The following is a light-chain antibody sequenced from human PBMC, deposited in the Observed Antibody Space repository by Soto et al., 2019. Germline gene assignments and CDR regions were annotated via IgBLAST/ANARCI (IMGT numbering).Light chain of an antibody. CDR3: QQYGSSPTT. CDR2: GAS. V-gene: IGKV3-20*01. CDR1: QTVLNNY. Sequence: EIVLTQSPGTLSLSPWERATLSCRSSQTVLNNYLTWYQQKPGQAPRRLTFGASIRATGIPDRFSGSGSGTDFTLTISRLEPEDFAVYYCQQYGSSPTTFGQGTKVDTK. J-gene: IGKJ1*01.